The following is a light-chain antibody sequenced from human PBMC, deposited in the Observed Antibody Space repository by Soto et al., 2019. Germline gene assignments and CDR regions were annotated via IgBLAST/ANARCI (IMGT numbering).Light chain of an antibody. CDR1: TSDVGTYDS. CDR2: DVS. V-gene: IGLV2-14*03. J-gene: IGLJ2*01. CDR3: SSYTSINTLV. Sequence: QSALTQPASVSGSPGQSITISCTGTTSDVGTYDSVSWYQQHPGKAPKLLISDVSDRPSGFSNRFSGSKSGNTASLTISGLQPEDEADYYCSSYTSINTLVFGGGTKVTVL.